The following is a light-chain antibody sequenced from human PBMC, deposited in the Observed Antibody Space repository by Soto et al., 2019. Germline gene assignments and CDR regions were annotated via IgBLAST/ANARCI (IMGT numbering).Light chain of an antibody. Sequence: QSALTQPASVSGSPGQSITISCTGTSSDVGSYNLVSWYQQHPGKAPKLMIYEVSKRPSGVSNRFSGSKSVNTASLTISGLQAEDEADYYCCSYAGSSTWVFGGGTKPPS. V-gene: IGLV2-23*02. CDR3: CSYAGSSTWV. CDR2: EVS. J-gene: IGLJ3*02. CDR1: SSDVGSYNL.